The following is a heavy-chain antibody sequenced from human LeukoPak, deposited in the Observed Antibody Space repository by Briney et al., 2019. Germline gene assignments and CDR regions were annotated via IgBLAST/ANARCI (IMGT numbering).Heavy chain of an antibody. D-gene: IGHD5-12*01. Sequence: PSETLSLTCTVSGGSISSGGYYWSWIRQHPGKGLEWIWYIYYSGSTYYNPPFKSRVTISVDTSKNQFSLKLSSVTAADTAVYYCARYRSGYDFLDYWGQGTLVTVSS. CDR2: IYYSGST. CDR1: GGSISSGGYY. J-gene: IGHJ4*02. V-gene: IGHV4-31*03. CDR3: ARYRSGYDFLDY.